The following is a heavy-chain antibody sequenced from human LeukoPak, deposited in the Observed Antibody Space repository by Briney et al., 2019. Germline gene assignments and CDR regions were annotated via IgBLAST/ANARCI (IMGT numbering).Heavy chain of an antibody. CDR3: ARRARGGGETYYYYYMDV. CDR1: GGSITTCAYS. D-gene: IGHD3-10*01. Sequence: SETLSLTCSVSGGSITTCAYSWGWIRQAPGGGLEWIGNIFYSGGTDDNPSLKSRVTICLHTPNNQSSLELRSMTATDTAVYFCARRARGGGETYYYYYMDVWGEGTTVTVSS. J-gene: IGHJ6*03. V-gene: IGHV4-39*01. CDR2: IFYSGGT.